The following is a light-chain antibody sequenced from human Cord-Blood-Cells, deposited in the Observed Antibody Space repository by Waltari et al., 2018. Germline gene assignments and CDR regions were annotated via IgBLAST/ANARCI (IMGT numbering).Light chain of an antibody. V-gene: IGKV1-5*03. CDR3: QQYNSYSLT. J-gene: IGKJ4*01. CDR1: QSISSL. Sequence: DIQMTQPPSTLSPSVVDRVTITCRASQSISSLLAWYQQKPGKAPKLLIYKASSIESGVPSRFSGSGSGTECTRTISSLQPDDFAPYDCQQYNSYSLTFGGGTKVEIK. CDR2: KAS.